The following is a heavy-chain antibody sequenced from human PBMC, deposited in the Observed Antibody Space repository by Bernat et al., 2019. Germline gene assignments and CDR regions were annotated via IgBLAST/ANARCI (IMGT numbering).Heavy chain of an antibody. CDR2: IKSKTDGETI. J-gene: IGHJ4*02. V-gene: IGHV3-15*01. CDR1: GFIFSDAW. Sequence: VQLVESGGGLVKPGGCLRLSCAASGFIFSDAWMSWVRQAPGKGLEWVGRIKSKTDGETIDYAAPVKGRFTISRDDSKNTLYLQMNSLKIEDTAVYYCTSGVGTSDFDYWGQGTLVAVSS. CDR3: TSGVGTSDFDY. D-gene: IGHD4-23*01.